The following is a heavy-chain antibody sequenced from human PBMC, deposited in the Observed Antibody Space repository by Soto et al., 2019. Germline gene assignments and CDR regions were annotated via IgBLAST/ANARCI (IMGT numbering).Heavy chain of an antibody. V-gene: IGHV3-9*01. CDR1: GFTFDDYA. Sequence: GGSLRLSCAASGFTFDDYAMHWVRQAPGKGLEWVSGISWNSGSIGYADSVKGRFTISRDNAKNSLYLQMNSLRAEDTALYYCAKDLSSWYGGVDYWGQGTLVTVSS. J-gene: IGHJ4*02. CDR2: ISWNSGSI. CDR3: AKDLSSWYGGVDY. D-gene: IGHD6-13*01.